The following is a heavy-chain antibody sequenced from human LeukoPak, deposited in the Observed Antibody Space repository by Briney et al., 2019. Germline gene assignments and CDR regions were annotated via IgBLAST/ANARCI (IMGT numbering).Heavy chain of an antibody. J-gene: IGHJ4*01. Sequence: PGGSLRLSCKGSGFTFTNACMSWVRLAPGKGLEWVGHIKSQTDGGTTDYAAPVKGRFTISRDDSKNTLYLQLSSLKTEDTAEYYCTTGTWVQLWLADYWGDGNPGAVSS. D-gene: IGHD5-18*01. CDR2: IKSQTDGGTT. CDR3: TTGTWVQLWLADY. V-gene: IGHV3-15*01. CDR1: GFTFTNAC.